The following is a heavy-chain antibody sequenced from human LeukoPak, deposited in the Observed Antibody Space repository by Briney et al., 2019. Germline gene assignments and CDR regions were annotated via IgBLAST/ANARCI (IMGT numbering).Heavy chain of an antibody. CDR3: ARAYSSGYRHFDY. CDR1: GGSFSGYY. V-gene: IGHV4-34*01. J-gene: IGHJ4*02. CDR2: INHTGST. D-gene: IGHD6-19*01. Sequence: IPSETLSLTCAVYGGSFSGYYWSWIRQPPGKGLEWIGEINHTGSTYFNPSLKSRVIISVDTSKNQFSLKLSSVTAADTAVYYCARAYSSGYRHFDYWGQGTLVTVSS.